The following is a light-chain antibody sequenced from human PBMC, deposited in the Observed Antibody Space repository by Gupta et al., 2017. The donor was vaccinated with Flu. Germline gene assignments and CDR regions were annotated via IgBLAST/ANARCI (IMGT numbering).Light chain of an antibody. Sequence: ICCRSSQSLVYSDRNTYLRCFQQRPDHSPMRLFYPVSYRDSVVPDRFSGSGSGTDFTLKSSRVDAEYVGIYFRMQGAHWPWTFGQETRLEIK. CDR1: QSLVYSDRNTY. CDR3: MQGAHWPWT. J-gene: IGKJ1*01. V-gene: IGKV2-30*01. CDR2: PVS.